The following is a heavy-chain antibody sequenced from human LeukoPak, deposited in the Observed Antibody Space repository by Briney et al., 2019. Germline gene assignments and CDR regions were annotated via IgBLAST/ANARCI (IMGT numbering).Heavy chain of an antibody. J-gene: IGHJ4*02. V-gene: IGHV1-2*02. CDR1: GYTFTDSY. CDR3: ARDLTLTWELFRYYFDY. Sequence: ASVKVSCKTSGYTFTDSYLHWVRQAPGQGLEWMGWINPNSGGTNYAQKFQGRVTMTRDTSISTAYMELSRLRSDDTAVYYCARDLTLTWELFRYYFDYWGQGTLVTVSS. CDR2: INPNSGGT. D-gene: IGHD1-26*01.